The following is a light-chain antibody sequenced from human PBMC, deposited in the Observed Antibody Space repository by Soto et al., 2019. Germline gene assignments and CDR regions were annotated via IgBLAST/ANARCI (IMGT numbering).Light chain of an antibody. J-gene: IGLJ1*01. CDR1: SSDVGGYNY. CDR3: SSYTPGNTRQIV. CDR2: DVS. Sequence: QSALTQPASVSGSPGQSITISCTGTSSDVGGYNYVSWYQHHPGKAPKLMIYDVSNRPSGVSNRFSGSKSGNTASLTISGLRPEDEAVYYCSSYTPGNTRQIVFGTGTKLTSL. V-gene: IGLV2-14*03.